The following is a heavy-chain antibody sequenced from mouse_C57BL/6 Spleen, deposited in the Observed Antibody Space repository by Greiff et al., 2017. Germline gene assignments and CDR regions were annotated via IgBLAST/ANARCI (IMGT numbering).Heavy chain of an antibody. D-gene: IGHD1-1*01. J-gene: IGHJ1*03. Sequence: VQLQQSVAELARPGASVKLSCKASGYNFTSSGISWVKQRTGQGLEWIGEIYPRSGNTYYNEKFKGKATLTADTSSSTAYMELRSLRSEDSAVSASASGDYYGSSKDWYFWVWGTGPTVTVAS. V-gene: IGHV1-81*01. CDR3: ASGDYYGSSKDWYFWV. CDR1: GYNFTSSG. CDR2: IYPRSGNT.